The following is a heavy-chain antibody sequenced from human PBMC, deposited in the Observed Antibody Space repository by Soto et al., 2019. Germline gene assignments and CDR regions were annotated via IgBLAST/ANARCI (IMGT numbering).Heavy chain of an antibody. V-gene: IGHV4-61*08. J-gene: IGHJ4*02. CDR2: IYYNGNT. D-gene: IGHD1-26*01. CDR1: GDSVSSSDYY. Sequence: QVQLQQSGPGLVKPSETLSLTCTVSGDSVSSSDYYWNWIRQPPGKGLEWIGNIYYNGNTNYNPSLRGRLTLSLETSKNQFSLKLTSVTVADTAVYYCTRYSGTYSADYWGQGALVTVSS. CDR3: TRYSGTYSADY.